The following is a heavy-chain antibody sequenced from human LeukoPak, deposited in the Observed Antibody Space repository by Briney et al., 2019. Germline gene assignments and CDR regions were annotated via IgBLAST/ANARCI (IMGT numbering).Heavy chain of an antibody. CDR3: AELGITMIGGV. J-gene: IGHJ6*04. V-gene: IGHV3-30*18. CDR1: GFTFSNYG. D-gene: IGHD3-10*02. CDR2: ISYDGGNK. Sequence: PGGSLRLSCAASGFTFSNYGMHWVRQAPGKGLEWVAFISYDGGNKYYADSVKGRFTISRDNSKNTLYLQMNSLRAEDTAVYYCAELGITMIGGVWGKGTTVTISS.